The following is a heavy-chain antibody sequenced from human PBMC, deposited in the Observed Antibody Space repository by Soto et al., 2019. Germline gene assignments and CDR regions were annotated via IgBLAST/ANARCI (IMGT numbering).Heavy chain of an antibody. Sequence: QVQLVESGGGVVQPGRSLRLSCAASGFTFSSYGMHWVRQAPGKGLEWVAVISYDGSNKYYADSVKGRFTISRDNSKNTLYLQMNSLRAEDTAVYYCVKEGYSSSWYQNYYGMDVWGQGTTVTVSS. CDR2: ISYDGSNK. CDR3: VKEGYSSSWYQNYYGMDV. V-gene: IGHV3-30*18. J-gene: IGHJ6*02. D-gene: IGHD6-13*01. CDR1: GFTFSSYG.